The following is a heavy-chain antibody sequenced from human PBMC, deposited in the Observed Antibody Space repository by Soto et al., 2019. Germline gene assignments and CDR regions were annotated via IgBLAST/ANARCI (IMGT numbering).Heavy chain of an antibody. J-gene: IGHJ4*02. CDR3: ARGCSSSDSYKGYSSSDY. CDR2: ISDSGGAT. Sequence: EVQLLESGGGLVQPGGSLRLSCAASGFTFNNYAMTWVRQAPGKGLEWVSTISDSGGATFYADSVKGRFTISRDNSKNTLYLQMISLRADDTAIYYCARGCSSSDSYKGYSSSDYWGQGTLVTVSS. D-gene: IGHD6-19*01. V-gene: IGHV3-23*01. CDR1: GFTFNNYA.